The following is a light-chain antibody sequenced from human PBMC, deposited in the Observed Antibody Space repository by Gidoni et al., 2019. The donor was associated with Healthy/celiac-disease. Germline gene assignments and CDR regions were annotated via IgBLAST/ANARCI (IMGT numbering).Light chain of an antibody. V-gene: IGKV3-15*01. Sequence: EIVMTQSPATLSVSPGERATLPCRASQSVSSNLAWYQQKPGPAPRLLIYGASTRFSGSGSGTKFTPTISSRQSEDVAVYYYQQYNNWPPRTFGRGTKVEIK. CDR2: GAS. CDR1: QSVSSN. CDR3: QQYNNWPPRT. J-gene: IGKJ1*01.